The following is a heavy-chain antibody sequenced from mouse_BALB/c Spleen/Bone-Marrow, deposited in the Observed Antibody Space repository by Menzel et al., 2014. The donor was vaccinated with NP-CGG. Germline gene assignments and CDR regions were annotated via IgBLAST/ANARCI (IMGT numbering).Heavy chain of an antibody. J-gene: IGHJ4*01. D-gene: IGHD2-14*01. CDR1: GYTFTDYA. CDR3: ARSGKVRNAMDY. CDR2: ISGYYGDA. Sequence: QVQLKESGAELVRPGVSVKISCKGSGYTFTDYAIHWVKQSHAKSQEWIGLISGYYGDAIYNQKFKGKAAMTVDKSSRTAYMDLARLTSEDSAIYYCARSGKVRNAMDYWGQGTSVTVSS. V-gene: IGHV1-67*01.